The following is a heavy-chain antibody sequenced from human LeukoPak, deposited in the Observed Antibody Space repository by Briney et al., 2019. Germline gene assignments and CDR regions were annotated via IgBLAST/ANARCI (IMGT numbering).Heavy chain of an antibody. CDR1: GGSIISSTYY. J-gene: IGHJ3*02. CDR2: IHHSGTT. V-gene: IGHV4-39*01. D-gene: IGHD5-18*01. Sequence: PSETLSLTCTVSGGSIISSTYYWGWIRQPPGKGLEGIGSIHHSGTTYYNPSLHSRVTISVDTSKNQFSLNLSSVTAADTAVYYCARHPYSYDAFDIWGQGTMVTVSS. CDR3: ARHPYSYDAFDI.